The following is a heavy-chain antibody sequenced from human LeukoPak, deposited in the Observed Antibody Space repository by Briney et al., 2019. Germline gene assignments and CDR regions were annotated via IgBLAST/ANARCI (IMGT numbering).Heavy chain of an antibody. CDR2: LSYSAHT. Sequence: SETLSLTCTVSGGSISSHTYSWGWIRQPPGKGLEWIGTLSYSAHTFYSSSLKSRVTISGDTSKNQFSLILTSVTAADTAVYYCARHKGPHIVRGVLRNNWFDPWGQGTLVTVSS. CDR3: ARHKGPHIVRGVLRNNWFDP. D-gene: IGHD3-10*01. CDR1: GGSISSHTYS. J-gene: IGHJ5*02. V-gene: IGHV4-39*01.